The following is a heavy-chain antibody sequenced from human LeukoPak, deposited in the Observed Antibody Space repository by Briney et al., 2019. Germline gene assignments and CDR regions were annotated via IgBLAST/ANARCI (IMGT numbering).Heavy chain of an antibody. J-gene: IGHJ5*02. D-gene: IGHD2-2*01. Sequence: ASVKVSCKASGYTFTSYDINWVRQAAGQGLEWMGWMNPNSGNTGYAQKFQGRVTMTRNTSIDTAYMELSSLRSEDTAVYYCARDGKFCSTTNCYLRKDHWFDPWGQGTLVTVSS. CDR3: ARDGKFCSTTNCYLRKDHWFDP. V-gene: IGHV1-8*01. CDR1: GYTFTSYD. CDR2: MNPNSGNT.